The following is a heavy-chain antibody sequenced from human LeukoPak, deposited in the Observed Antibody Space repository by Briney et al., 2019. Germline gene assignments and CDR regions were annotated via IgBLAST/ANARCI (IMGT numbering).Heavy chain of an antibody. V-gene: IGHV3-48*01. D-gene: IGHD2-15*01. CDR2: ITSRSAFT. CDR1: GFSFSDYS. Sequence: GGSLRLSCVASGFSFSDYSMNWVRQSPGKGLEWISYITSRSAFTYFADSVKGRFTISRDNAKNSLYLQMNSLRAEDTAVYYCARGRGLVVDLDYWGQGTLVTVSS. J-gene: IGHJ4*02. CDR3: ARGRGLVVDLDY.